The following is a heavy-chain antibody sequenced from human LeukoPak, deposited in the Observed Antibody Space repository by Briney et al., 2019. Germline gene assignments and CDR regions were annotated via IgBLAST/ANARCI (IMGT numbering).Heavy chain of an antibody. Sequence: SETLSLTCTVSGGSISSSSYYWSWIRQPPGKGLEWIAYINYSGSTNYKPSLESRVTISVDTSKNLFSLKFTSVTAADTAVYYCARHRPGERRFDPWGQGTLVTVSS. V-gene: IGHV4-61*05. CDR3: ARHRPGERRFDP. D-gene: IGHD3-16*01. CDR2: INYSGST. CDR1: GGSISSSSYY. J-gene: IGHJ5*02.